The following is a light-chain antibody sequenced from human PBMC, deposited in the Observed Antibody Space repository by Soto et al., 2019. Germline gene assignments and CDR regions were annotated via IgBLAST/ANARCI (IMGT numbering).Light chain of an antibody. CDR2: DAS. V-gene: IGKV1-33*01. J-gene: IGKJ2*01. CDR3: QQYDNLPYT. CDR1: QDIGKL. Sequence: DIAMTQSPTSLSASVGDRVTITCQASQDIGKLLNWFQQKPGAAPQLLIYDASNLETGVPSRFSGGGSGAHFTLTITSLQPEDAGTYFCQQYDNLPYTFAQGTKVE.